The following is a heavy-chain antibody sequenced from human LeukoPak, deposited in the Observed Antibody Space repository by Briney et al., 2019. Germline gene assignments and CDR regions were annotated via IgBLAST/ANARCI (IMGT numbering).Heavy chain of an antibody. V-gene: IGHV4-30-2*06. Sequence: KPSQTLSLTCSVSGVSVSSGGHFWSWLRQSPGKGLEWLGYIYHSEFTDYNPSLKSRITISVDRAKNHFSLNLTSVTAADTAVYYCARETSSRYFDYWGQGTLVTVSS. J-gene: IGHJ4*02. CDR3: ARETSSRYFDY. CDR2: IYHSEFT. CDR1: GVSVSSGGHF.